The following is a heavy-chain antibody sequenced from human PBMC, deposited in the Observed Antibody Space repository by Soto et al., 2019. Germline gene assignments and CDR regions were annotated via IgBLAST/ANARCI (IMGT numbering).Heavy chain of an antibody. V-gene: IGHV4-59*01. CDR3: ARVANGPKLYYDFWSGYYGTNWFDP. J-gene: IGHJ5*02. Sequence: QVQLQESGPGLVKPSETLSLTCTVSGGSISSYYWSWIRQPPGKGLEGIGYIYYSGSTNYTPSLKRRVTISVDTSKNQFSLKLSSVTAADTAVYSCARVANGPKLYYDFWSGYYGTNWFDPWGQGTLVTVSS. D-gene: IGHD3-3*01. CDR1: GGSISSYY. CDR2: IYYSGST.